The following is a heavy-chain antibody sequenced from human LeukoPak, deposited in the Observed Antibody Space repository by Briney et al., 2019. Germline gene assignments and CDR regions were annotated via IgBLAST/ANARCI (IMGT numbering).Heavy chain of an antibody. D-gene: IGHD3-9*01. J-gene: IGHJ4*02. Sequence: GSSVKVSCKASGGTFSSYAISWVRQAPGQGLEWMGGIIPIFGTANYAQKSQGRVTITADESTSTAYTELSSLRSEDTAVYYCARVEGHYDILTGYQGKYYFDYWGQGTLVTVSS. CDR2: IIPIFGTA. V-gene: IGHV1-69*01. CDR1: GGTFSSYA. CDR3: ARVEGHYDILTGYQGKYYFDY.